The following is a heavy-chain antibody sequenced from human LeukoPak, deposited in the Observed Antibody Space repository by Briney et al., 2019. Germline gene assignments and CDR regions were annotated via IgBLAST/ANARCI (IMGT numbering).Heavy chain of an antibody. J-gene: IGHJ4*02. D-gene: IGHD1-20*01. CDR1: GFTFSTYT. CDR3: ARDYNWGFDY. V-gene: IGHV3-48*02. CDR2: IDRSRSTI. Sequence: GGSLRLSCAASGFTFSTYTMHWVRQAPGKGLEWVSYIDRSRSTIYYADSVKGRFTVSRDNAKNSLYLQMNSLRDEDTAAYYCARDYNWGFDYWGQGTLVTVSS.